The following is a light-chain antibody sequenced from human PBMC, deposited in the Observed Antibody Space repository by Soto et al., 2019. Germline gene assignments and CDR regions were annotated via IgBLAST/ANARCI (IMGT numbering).Light chain of an antibody. Sequence: DIQMTQSPSSLSASVGDRVTITCRASQSIGDNLNWYQLKPGTAPNLLIYAESNLQSGVPSRFSGSGSGTDFPLTISNLHPEDFVSYFCQQSVHPPPTFGGGTKGDIQ. CDR3: QQSVHPPPT. V-gene: IGKV1-39*01. J-gene: IGKJ4*01. CDR1: QSIGDN. CDR2: AES.